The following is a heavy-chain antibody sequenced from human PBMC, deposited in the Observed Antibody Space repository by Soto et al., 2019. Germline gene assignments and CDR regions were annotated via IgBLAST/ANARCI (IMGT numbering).Heavy chain of an antibody. V-gene: IGHV4-59*01. Sequence: QVQLQESGPGLVKPSETLSLTCTVSVGSISSYYWSWIRQPPGKGLEWIGYIYYSGSTNYNPSLKSRVTISVDTSKNQVSLKLSSVTAADTAVYYCARDSGYYGMDVWGQGTTVTVSS. CDR2: IYYSGST. CDR3: ARDSGYYGMDV. J-gene: IGHJ6*02. CDR1: VGSISSYY. D-gene: IGHD3-10*01.